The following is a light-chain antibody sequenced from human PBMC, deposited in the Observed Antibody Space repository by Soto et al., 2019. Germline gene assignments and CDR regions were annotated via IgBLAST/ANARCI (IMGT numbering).Light chain of an antibody. CDR3: QQYNDWPPLYT. V-gene: IGKV3-15*01. CDR2: GAS. J-gene: IGKJ2*01. CDR1: QSVSSN. Sequence: EILMTQSPATLSVSPGERATLSCRASQSVSSNLAWYQQKPGQAPRLLIYGASTRATGVPARFSGSGSGTDFTLTISSLQSEDFAGYYCQQYNDWPPLYTFGQGTKLEIK.